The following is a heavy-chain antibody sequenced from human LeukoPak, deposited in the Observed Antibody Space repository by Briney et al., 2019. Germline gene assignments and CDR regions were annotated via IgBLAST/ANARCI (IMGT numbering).Heavy chain of an antibody. Sequence: GSLRLSCAASGFTGSSNYLSWVRQAPGKGLEWVSVIYSGGSTYYADSVKGRFTISRDNSKNTLYLQMNSLRAEDTAVYYCARESYYDSSGYPTLGYWGQGTLVTVSS. CDR1: GFTGSSNY. D-gene: IGHD3-22*01. J-gene: IGHJ4*02. V-gene: IGHV3-66*01. CDR3: ARESYYDSSGYPTLGY. CDR2: IYSGGST.